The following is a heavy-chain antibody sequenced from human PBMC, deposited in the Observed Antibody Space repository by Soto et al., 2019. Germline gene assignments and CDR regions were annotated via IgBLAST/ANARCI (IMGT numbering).Heavy chain of an antibody. V-gene: IGHV4-59*01. CDR3: ASTIVVVPAATYYFDY. J-gene: IGHJ4*02. CDR2: IYYSGST. D-gene: IGHD2-2*01. Sequence: SETLSLTCTVSGGSISSYYWSWIRQPPGKGLEWIGYIYYSGSTNYNPSLKSRVTISVDTSKNQFSLKLSSVTAADTAVYYCASTIVVVPAATYYFDYWGQGTLVTVSS. CDR1: GGSISSYY.